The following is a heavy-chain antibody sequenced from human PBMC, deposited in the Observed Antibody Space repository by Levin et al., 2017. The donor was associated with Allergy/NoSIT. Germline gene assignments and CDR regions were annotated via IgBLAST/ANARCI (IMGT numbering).Heavy chain of an antibody. V-gene: IGHV3-21*01. CDR3: ASPIAVAGDY. CDR2: ISSSSSYI. D-gene: IGHD6-19*01. CDR1: GFTFSSYS. Sequence: ASETLSLTCAASGFTFSSYSMNWVRQAPGKGLEWVSSISSSSSYIYYADSVKGRFTISRDNAKNSLYLQMNSLRAEDTAVYYCASPIAVAGDYWGQGTLVTVSS. J-gene: IGHJ4*02.